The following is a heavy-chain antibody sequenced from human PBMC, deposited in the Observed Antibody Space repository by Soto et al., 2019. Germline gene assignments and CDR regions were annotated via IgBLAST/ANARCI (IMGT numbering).Heavy chain of an antibody. CDR3: AKARQTAYYYYYGMDV. J-gene: IGHJ6*02. CDR2: ISYDGSNK. CDR1: GFTFSSYG. V-gene: IGHV3-30*18. D-gene: IGHD1-1*01. Sequence: GGSLRLSCAASGFTFSSYGMHWVRQARGKGLEWVAVISYDGSNKYYADSVKGRFTISRDNSKNTLYLQMNSLRAEDTAVYYCAKARQTAYYYYYGMDVWGQGTTVTVSS.